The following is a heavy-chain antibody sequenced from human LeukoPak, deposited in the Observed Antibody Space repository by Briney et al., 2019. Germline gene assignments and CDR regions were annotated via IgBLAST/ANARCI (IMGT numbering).Heavy chain of an antibody. Sequence: PGGSLRLSCAASGFTFSSYWMSWVRQAPGKGLEWVANIRDDGGHKDYVDSVKGRFTVSRDNAKNSLYLQMNSLRAEDTAVYYCARLGYNHWDFDFWGQGALVTVSS. CDR3: ARLGYNHWDFDF. J-gene: IGHJ4*02. V-gene: IGHV3-7*01. D-gene: IGHD1-14*01. CDR2: IRDDGGHK. CDR1: GFTFSSYW.